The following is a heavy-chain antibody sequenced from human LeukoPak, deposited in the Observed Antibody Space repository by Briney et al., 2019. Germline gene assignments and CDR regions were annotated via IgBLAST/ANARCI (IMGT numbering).Heavy chain of an antibody. CDR2: IIPIFGTA. CDR3: ARGWLAETTVVTPYNY. Sequence: ASVKVSCKASGGTFSSYAISWVRQAPGQGLEWMGGIIPIFGTANYAQKFQGRVTITADESTSTAYMELSSLRSEDTAVYYCARGWLAETTVVTPYNYWGQGTLVTVSS. J-gene: IGHJ4*02. D-gene: IGHD4-23*01. V-gene: IGHV1-69*13. CDR1: GGTFSSYA.